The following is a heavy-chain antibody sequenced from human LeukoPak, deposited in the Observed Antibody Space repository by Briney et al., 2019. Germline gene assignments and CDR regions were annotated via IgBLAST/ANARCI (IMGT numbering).Heavy chain of an antibody. D-gene: IGHD3-10*01. CDR1: GGSISSYY. CDR2: IYNSGST. Sequence: SETLSLTCTVSGGSISSYYWSWIRQPPGKGLEWIGYIYNSGSTYSNPSLKSRLTMSVDTPKNQFSLKLSSVTAADTAVYYCATRPPGIIGFDPWGQGTLVTVSS. J-gene: IGHJ5*02. CDR3: ATRPPGIIGFDP. V-gene: IGHV4-59*03.